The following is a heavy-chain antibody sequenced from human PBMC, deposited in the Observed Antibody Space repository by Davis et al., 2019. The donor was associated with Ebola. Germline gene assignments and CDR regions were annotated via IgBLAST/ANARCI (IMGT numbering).Heavy chain of an antibody. V-gene: IGHV3-21*01. CDR3: ARDPGLAWGSRDPVDY. Sequence: GESLKISCAVSGFTFSSYSMNWVRQAPGKGLEWVSSISGTGGYIYYADSVKGRFTISRDNAKNSLFLQMNSLRAEDTAVYYCARDPGLAWGSRDPVDYWGQGTLVTVSS. D-gene: IGHD7-27*01. CDR1: GFTFSSYS. J-gene: IGHJ4*02. CDR2: ISGTGGYI.